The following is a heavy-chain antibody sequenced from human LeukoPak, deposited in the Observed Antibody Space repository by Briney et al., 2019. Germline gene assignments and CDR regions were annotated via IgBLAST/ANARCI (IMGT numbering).Heavy chain of an antibody. D-gene: IGHD1-26*01. CDR3: ASDGGSYRNWFDP. CDR1: GGSISSGSYY. J-gene: IGHJ5*02. V-gene: IGHV4-61*02. CDR2: IYTSGST. Sequence: SETLSLTCTVSGGSISSGSYYWSWIRQPAGKGLEWIGRIYTSGSTNYNPSLKSRVTISVDTSKNQFSLKLSSVTAADTAAYYCASDGGSYRNWFDPWGQGTLVTVSS.